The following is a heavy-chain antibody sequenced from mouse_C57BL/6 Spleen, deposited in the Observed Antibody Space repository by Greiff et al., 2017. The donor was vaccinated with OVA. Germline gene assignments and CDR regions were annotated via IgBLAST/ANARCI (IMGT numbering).Heavy chain of an antibody. Sequence: EVQLVESGGGLVQPKGSLKLSCAASGFTFNTYAMHWVRQAPGKGLEWVARIRSKSSNYATYYADSVKDRFTISRDDSQSMLYLQMNNLKTEDTAMDYCVREGYYGSSYPFDYWGQGTTLTVSS. CDR2: IRSKSSNYAT. CDR3: VREGYYGSSYPFDY. V-gene: IGHV10-3*01. D-gene: IGHD1-1*01. CDR1: GFTFNTYA. J-gene: IGHJ2*01.